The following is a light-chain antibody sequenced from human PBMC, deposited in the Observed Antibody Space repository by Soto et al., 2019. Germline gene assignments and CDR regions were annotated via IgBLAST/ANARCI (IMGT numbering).Light chain of an antibody. J-gene: IGLJ1*01. CDR1: SSDVGGYNY. CDR2: EVS. Sequence: QSVLTQPASVSGSPGQSITSSCTGTSSDVGGYNYVSWYQQHPGKAPKLMIYEVSNRPSGVSNRFSGSKSGNTASLTISGLQAEDEADYYCSSYTSSSTPFYVFGTGTKLTVL. V-gene: IGLV2-14*01. CDR3: SSYTSSSTPFYV.